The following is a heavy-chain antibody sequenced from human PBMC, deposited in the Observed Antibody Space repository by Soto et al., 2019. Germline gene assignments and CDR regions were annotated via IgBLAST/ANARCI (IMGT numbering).Heavy chain of an antibody. CDR3: AREVGGWTFDY. CDR1: GGSLSSGGYY. D-gene: IGHD6-19*01. V-gene: IGHV4-31*03. CDR2: INYSGST. J-gene: IGHJ4*02. Sequence: QVQLQESGPGLMKPSQTLSLTCTVSGGSLSSGGYYWSWVRQHPGKGLEWIGYINYSGSTYYNPSLKSRVTISLDTXKNQXXXKLSSVTAADTAVYYCAREVGGWTFDYWGQGTLVTVSS.